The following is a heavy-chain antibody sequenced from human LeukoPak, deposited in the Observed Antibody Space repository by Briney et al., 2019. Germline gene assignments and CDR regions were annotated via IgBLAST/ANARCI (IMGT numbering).Heavy chain of an antibody. CDR3: ARDRRYCSSTSCYYYYGMDV. CDR1: GYTFTSYG. J-gene: IGHJ6*02. V-gene: IGHV1-18*01. D-gene: IGHD2-2*01. Sequence: ASVKVSCKASGYTFTSYGISWVRQAPGQGLEWMGWISAYNGNTNYAQKLQGRVTMTTDTSTSTAYMELRSLRSDDTAVYYCARDRRYCSSTSCYYYYGMDVWGQGTTVTVSS. CDR2: ISAYNGNT.